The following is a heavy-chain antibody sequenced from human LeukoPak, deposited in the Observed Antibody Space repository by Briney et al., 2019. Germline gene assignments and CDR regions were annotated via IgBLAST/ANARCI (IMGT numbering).Heavy chain of an antibody. CDR2: IKQDGSEK. D-gene: IGHD5-18*01. J-gene: IGHJ4*02. CDR3: ARVRYSSGEFDY. CDR1: GFTFSNAW. Sequence: GGSLRLSCAASGFTFSNAWMSWVRQAPGKGLEWVANIKQDGSEKYYVDSVKGRFTISRDNAKNSLYLQMNSLRAEDTAVYYCARVRYSSGEFDYWGQGTLVTVSS. V-gene: IGHV3-7*01.